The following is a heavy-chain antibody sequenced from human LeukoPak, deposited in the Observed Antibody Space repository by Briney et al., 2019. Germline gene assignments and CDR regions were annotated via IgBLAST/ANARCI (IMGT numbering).Heavy chain of an antibody. D-gene: IGHD3-9*01. Sequence: GGSLRLSCAASGFTFSSYSMNWVRQAPGKGLEWVSYISSSSSTIYYADSVKGRFTISRDNAKNSLYLQMNSLTAEDTALYYCARPIFTSGWDAFGYWGQGTPVTVSA. J-gene: IGHJ4*02. V-gene: IGHV3-48*01. CDR2: ISSSSSTI. CDR3: ARPIFTSGWDAFGY. CDR1: GFTFSSYS.